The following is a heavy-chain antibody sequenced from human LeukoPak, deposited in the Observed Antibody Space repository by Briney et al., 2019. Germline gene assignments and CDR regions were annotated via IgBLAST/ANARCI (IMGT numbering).Heavy chain of an antibody. CDR2: IKQDGSEK. CDR1: GFSVSDYR. V-gene: IGHV3-7*01. Sequence: PGGSLRLSCPGSGFSVSDYRMTWVRQAPGKGLEWVANIKQDGSEKTYVDSVKGRFTISRDNAKNSLYLQMNSLRVEDTAMYYCVRDGGTAWYDPWGQGTLVTVFS. J-gene: IGHJ5*02. D-gene: IGHD3-16*01. CDR3: VRDGGTAWYDP.